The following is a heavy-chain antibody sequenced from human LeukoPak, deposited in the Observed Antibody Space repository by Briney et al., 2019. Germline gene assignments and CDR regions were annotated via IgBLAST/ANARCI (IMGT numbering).Heavy chain of an antibody. CDR3: AKDGAWLRFDD. Sequence: GGSLRLSCAGSGFPFSSHGMNWVRQAPGKGLEWVSGISPGGPTYYADSVKGRFSISRDDSKNTFYLQMINLRAEDPAVYYCAKDGAWLRFDDWGQGILVTVSS. CDR1: GFPFSSHG. V-gene: IGHV3-23*01. CDR2: ISPGGPT. J-gene: IGHJ4*02. D-gene: IGHD5-12*01.